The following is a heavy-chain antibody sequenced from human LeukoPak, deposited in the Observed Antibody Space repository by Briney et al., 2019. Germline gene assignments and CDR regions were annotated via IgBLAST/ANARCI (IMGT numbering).Heavy chain of an antibody. CDR2: INTNTGNP. CDR3: ARAGLDYGDYADFDY. D-gene: IGHD4-17*01. CDR1: GYTFSGHY. J-gene: IGHJ4*02. Sequence: ASVKVSCKASGYTFSGHYMHWIRQAPGQGLEWMGWINTNTGNPTYAQGFTGRFVFSLDTSVSTAYLQISSLKAEDTAVYYCARAGLDYGDYADFDYWGQGTLVTVSS. V-gene: IGHV7-4-1*02.